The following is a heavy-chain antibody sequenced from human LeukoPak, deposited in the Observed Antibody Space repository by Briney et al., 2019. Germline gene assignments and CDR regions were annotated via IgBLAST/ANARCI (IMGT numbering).Heavy chain of an antibody. V-gene: IGHV3-43*02. CDR1: GFNIGPYA. D-gene: IGHD2/OR15-2a*01. CDR3: ATWAFYHNLDV. J-gene: IGHJ6*02. CDR2: IKADGSGT. Sequence: GGSLRLSCAASGFNIGPYAMYWVRQGPGRGLEWVSVIKADGSGTFYSDSVRGRFTTSRDNSKNSLYLQTSSLTSDDTALYYCATWAFYHNLDVWGQGTTVAVSS.